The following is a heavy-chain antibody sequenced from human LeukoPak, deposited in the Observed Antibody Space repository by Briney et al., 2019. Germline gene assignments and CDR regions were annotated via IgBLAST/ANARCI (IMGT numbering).Heavy chain of an antibody. CDR1: DDSISGYS. CDR2: ISYSGSA. J-gene: IGHJ4*02. V-gene: IGHV4-59*01. D-gene: IGHD2/OR15-2a*01. CDR3: ARTRRTIFSFSRTHPNYFDY. Sequence: SETLSLTCIVSDDSISGYSWSWIRQPPGKGLEWIGYISYSGSAKYTPSLKSRVSLSVDASKNQFSLKLNSVTAADTAVYYCARTRRTIFSFSRTHPNYFDYWGQGTLVTVSS.